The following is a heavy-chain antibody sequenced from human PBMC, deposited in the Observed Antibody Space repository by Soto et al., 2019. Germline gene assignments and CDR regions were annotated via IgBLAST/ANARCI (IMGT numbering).Heavy chain of an antibody. D-gene: IGHD3-9*01. CDR3: ATLLRYFDWEPFDP. CDR1: GYTFTSYD. Sequence: QVQLVQSGAEVKKPGASVKVSCKASGYTFTSYDINWVRQAPGQGLEWMGWMNPNSGNTGYAQKFQGRVTMTRNTSISTADMELSSLRSEDTAVYYCATLLRYFDWEPFDPWGQGTLVTVSS. J-gene: IGHJ5*02. CDR2: MNPNSGNT. V-gene: IGHV1-8*01.